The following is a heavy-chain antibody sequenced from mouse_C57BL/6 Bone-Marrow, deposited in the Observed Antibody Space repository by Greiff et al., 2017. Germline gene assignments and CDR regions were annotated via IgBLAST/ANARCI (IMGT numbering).Heavy chain of an antibody. V-gene: IGHV1-64*01. CDR2: IHPNSGST. D-gene: IGHD2-14*01. J-gene: IGHJ2*01. CDR1: GYTFTSYW. Sequence: VQLQQPGAELVKPGASVKLSCTASGYTFTSYWMHWVKQRPGQGLEWIGMIHPNSGSTNYNEKIKSKATLTVDKSSSTAYMQVSRLTSEDSAVYYCATVRPFDYWGQGTTLTVSA. CDR3: ATVRPFDY.